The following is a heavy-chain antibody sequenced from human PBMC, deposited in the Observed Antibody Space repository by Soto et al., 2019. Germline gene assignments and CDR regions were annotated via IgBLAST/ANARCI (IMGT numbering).Heavy chain of an antibody. Sequence: WASVKVSCKASGYTFTSYYMHWVRQAPGQGLEWMGIINPSGGSTSYAEKFQGRVTMTRDTSTSSVYMELSSLRSEDTAVYYCARERGDNCPLPWYFDYWGQGTLVTVSS. D-gene: IGHD1-20*01. J-gene: IGHJ4*02. CDR1: GYTFTSYY. CDR2: INPSGGST. CDR3: ARERGDNCPLPWYFDY. V-gene: IGHV1-46*01.